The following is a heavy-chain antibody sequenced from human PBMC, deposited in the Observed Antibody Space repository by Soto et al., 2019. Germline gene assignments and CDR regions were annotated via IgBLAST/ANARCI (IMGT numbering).Heavy chain of an antibody. V-gene: IGHV1-69*13. CDR3: ARTAPMDAGDKYYYDF. D-gene: IGHD3-16*01. Sequence: SVKVSCKTSGGTFSTFGISWVRQAPGQGLEWMGGIIPFFGTAEYSQKFEDRITITADESTNTVYMDLRSLTSEDTAIYYCARTAPMDAGDKYYYDFWGQGALVTAPQ. CDR1: GGTFSTFG. CDR2: IIPFFGTA. J-gene: IGHJ4*02.